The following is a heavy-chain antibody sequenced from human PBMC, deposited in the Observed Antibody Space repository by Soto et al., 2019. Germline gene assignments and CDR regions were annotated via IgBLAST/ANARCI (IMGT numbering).Heavy chain of an antibody. V-gene: IGHV1-69*13. CDR1: GGTFSSYA. J-gene: IGHJ3*02. CDR2: IIPIFGTA. CDR3: AREGYSYGPPDAFDI. Sequence: SVKVSCKASGGTFSSYAISWVRQAPGQGLEWMGGIIPIFGTANYAQKFQGRVTITADESTSTAYMELSSLRSEDTAVYYCAREGYSYGPPDAFDIWGQGTMVTVSS. D-gene: IGHD5-18*01.